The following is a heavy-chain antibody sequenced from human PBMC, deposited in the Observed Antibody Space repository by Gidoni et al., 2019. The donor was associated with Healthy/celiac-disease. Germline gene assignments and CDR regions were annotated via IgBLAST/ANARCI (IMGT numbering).Heavy chain of an antibody. V-gene: IGHV4-59*01. Sequence: QVQLQESGPGLVKPSETLSLTCTVSGGSISSYYWSWIRQPPGKGLEWIGYIYYRGSTNYNPSLKSRVTISVDTSKNQFSLKLSSVTAADTAVYYCARVSLPGYSNYGGYYYYGMDVWGQGTTVTVPS. J-gene: IGHJ6*02. CDR2: IYYRGST. CDR1: GGSISSYY. CDR3: ARVSLPGYSNYGGYYYYGMDV. D-gene: IGHD4-4*01.